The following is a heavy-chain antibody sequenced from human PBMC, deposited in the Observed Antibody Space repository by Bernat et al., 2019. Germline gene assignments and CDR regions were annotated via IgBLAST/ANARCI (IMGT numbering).Heavy chain of an antibody. CDR3: ARQRRSSTSFGWFDT. V-gene: IGHV4-39*01. J-gene: IGHJ5*02. CDR1: GGSISSSSYY. D-gene: IGHD2-2*01. CDR2: IYSSGST. Sequence: QLQLQESGPGLVKPSETLSLTCTVSGGSISSSSYYWGWIRQPPGKGLERIGSIYSSGSTYYNPSLKSRVTISVDTSKNQFSLKLSSVTAADTAVYYCARQRRSSTSFGWFDTWGQGTLVSVSS.